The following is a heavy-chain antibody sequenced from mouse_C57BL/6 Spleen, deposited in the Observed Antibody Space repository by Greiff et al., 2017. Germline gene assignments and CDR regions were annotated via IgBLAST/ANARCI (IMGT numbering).Heavy chain of an antibody. J-gene: IGHJ1*03. CDR1: GSTFTGYW. Sequence: QVQLQQPGAELMKPGASVKLSCKATGSTFTGYWIEWVKQRPGHGLEWIGAILPGSGSTHYNEKFKGKATFTADTSSNTAYMQLSSLTTEDSAIYYWARRTYSGWYFEVWGTGTTGTVSS. D-gene: IGHD6-5*01. CDR3: ARRTYSGWYFEV. V-gene: IGHV1-9*01. CDR2: ILPGSGST.